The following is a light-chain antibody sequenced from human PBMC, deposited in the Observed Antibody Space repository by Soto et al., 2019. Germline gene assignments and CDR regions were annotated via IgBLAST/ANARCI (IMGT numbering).Light chain of an antibody. V-gene: IGLV1-44*01. Sequence: QSVLTQPPSASGTPGQRVTISCSGSNSNIGSNTVNWYQQLPGTAPKLLIYSNNQRPSGVPDRFSGSKSGTSASLAISGLQSEDEADYYCAAWDDNLVGLVFGGWTKLTVL. CDR1: NSNIGSNT. CDR3: AAWDDNLVGLV. CDR2: SNN. J-gene: IGLJ2*01.